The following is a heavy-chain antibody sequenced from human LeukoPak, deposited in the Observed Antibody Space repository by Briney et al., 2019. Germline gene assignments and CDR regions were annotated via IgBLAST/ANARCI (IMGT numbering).Heavy chain of an antibody. CDR1: SGSVSSGSYF. D-gene: IGHD3-22*01. V-gene: IGHV4-61*01. CDR3: ARGGYGEYYYDSSGYYLIAY. Sequence: KPSETLSLTCTVSSGSVSSGSYFWRWIRQPPGKGRERNWYICYSGSTNYNPSLKSRVTISVDTSKNQFSLKLSSVTAADTAVYYCARGGYGEYYYDSSGYYLIAYWGQGTLVTVPS. J-gene: IGHJ4*02. CDR2: ICYSGST.